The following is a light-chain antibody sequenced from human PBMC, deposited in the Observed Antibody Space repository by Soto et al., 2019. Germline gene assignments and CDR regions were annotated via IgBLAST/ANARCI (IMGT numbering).Light chain of an antibody. V-gene: IGLV2-23*01. J-gene: IGLJ2*01. Sequence: QSALPQPASVSGSPGQSITISCTGTISDVGRYNLVSWYQQHPDKAPKLIIYEDIERPSGVSHRFSGSTSGNTASLTISGLQTEDEAKYFCCSYAGGASVVFGGGTKVTVL. CDR3: CSYAGGASVV. CDR1: ISDVGRYNL. CDR2: EDI.